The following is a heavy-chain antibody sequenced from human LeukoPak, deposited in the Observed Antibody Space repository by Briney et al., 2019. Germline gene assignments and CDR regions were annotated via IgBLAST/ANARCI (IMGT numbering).Heavy chain of an antibody. CDR1: GGSFSGYY. CDR2: INHSGST. D-gene: IGHD3-22*01. Sequence: SETLSLTCAVYGGSFSGYYWSWIRQPPGKGLEWIGEINHSGSTNYNPSLKSRVTISVDTSKNQFSLKLSSVTAADTAVYYCARALYDSSGYRSYYYMDVWGKGTTVTISS. CDR3: ARALYDSSGYRSYYYMDV. V-gene: IGHV4-34*01. J-gene: IGHJ6*03.